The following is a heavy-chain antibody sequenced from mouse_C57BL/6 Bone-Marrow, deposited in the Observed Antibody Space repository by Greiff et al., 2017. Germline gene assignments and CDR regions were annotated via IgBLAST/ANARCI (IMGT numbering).Heavy chain of an antibody. D-gene: IGHD2-2*01. CDR3: ARQIYYGYDGFAY. CDR1: GFTFSDYY. V-gene: IGHV5-12*01. J-gene: IGHJ3*01. Sequence: EVQLVESGGGLVQPGGSLKLSCAASGFTFSDYYMYWVRQTPEKRLEWVAYISNGGGSTYYPDTVKGRFTISRDNAKNTLYLQMSRLKSEDTAMYYCARQIYYGYDGFAYWGQGTLVTVSA. CDR2: ISNGGGST.